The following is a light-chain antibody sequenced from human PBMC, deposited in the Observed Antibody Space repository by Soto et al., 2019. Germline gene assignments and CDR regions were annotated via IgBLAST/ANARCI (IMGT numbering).Light chain of an antibody. Sequence: EIVLTQSPATLSLSPGERATLSCRASQSVSSYLAWYQQKPGQAPRLLIYDASNRATGIPARFSGSGSGTDFTLTISSLEPEDFAVYYCQQRSNGPTFGPGTKVDIK. V-gene: IGKV3-11*01. CDR2: DAS. CDR3: QQRSNGPT. J-gene: IGKJ3*01. CDR1: QSVSSY.